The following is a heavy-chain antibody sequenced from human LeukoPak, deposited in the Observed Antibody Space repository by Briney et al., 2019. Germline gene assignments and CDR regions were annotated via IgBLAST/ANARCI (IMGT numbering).Heavy chain of an antibody. V-gene: IGHV4-39*01. CDR2: IHYSGGA. CDR1: GGSISSSSYY. CDR3: ARHQELHGDFDY. J-gene: IGHJ4*02. Sequence: SETLSLTCTVSGGSISSSSYYWGWIRQAPGKALEWIGNIHYSGGAYYRPSLKSRVTISVDTSKNQFSLKLSSVTAADTAVYYCARHQELHGDFDYWGQGTLVTVSS. D-gene: IGHD1-26*01.